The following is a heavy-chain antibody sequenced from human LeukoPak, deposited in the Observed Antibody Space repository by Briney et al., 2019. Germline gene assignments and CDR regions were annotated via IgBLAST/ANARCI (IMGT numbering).Heavy chain of an antibody. V-gene: IGHV3-30*02. D-gene: IGHD3-10*01. J-gene: IGHJ4*02. Sequence: GGSLRLSCAASGFTLSSYGMHWVRQAPGKGLEWVAFIRYDGSNKYYADSVKGRFTISRDNSKNTLYLQMNSLRAEDTAVYYCAKDAYGSGSTQDYWGQGTLVIVSS. CDR2: IRYDGSNK. CDR1: GFTLSSYG. CDR3: AKDAYGSGSTQDY.